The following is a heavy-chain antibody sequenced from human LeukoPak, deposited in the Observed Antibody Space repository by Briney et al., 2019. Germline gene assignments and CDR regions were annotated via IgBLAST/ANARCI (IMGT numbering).Heavy chain of an antibody. V-gene: IGHV3-23*01. D-gene: IGHD3-3*01. CDR3: AKGLKKTYYDFWSGYYCT. CDR1: GFTFSNYA. J-gene: IGHJ4*02. Sequence: GGSLRLSCAASGFTFSNYAMSWVRQAPGKGLEWVSSISASGASTYYADSVKGRFTISRDNSKNTLYLQMNSLRAEDTAVYYCAKGLKKTYYDFWSGYYCTWGQGTLVTVSS. CDR2: ISASGAST.